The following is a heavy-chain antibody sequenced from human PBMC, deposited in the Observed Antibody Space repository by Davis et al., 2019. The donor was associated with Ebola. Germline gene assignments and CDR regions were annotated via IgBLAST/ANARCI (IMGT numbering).Heavy chain of an antibody. CDR3: ARDHVADYYFDY. CDR2: IYYSGST. V-gene: IGHV4-59*01. Sequence: SETLSLTCTVSGGSISTSYWSWIRQPPGKGLEWIGYIYYSGSTNYNPSLKSRVTISVDTSKNQFSLKLSSVTAADTAVYYCARDHVADYYFDYWGQGTLVTVSS. J-gene: IGHJ4*02. D-gene: IGHD6-13*01. CDR1: GGSISTSY.